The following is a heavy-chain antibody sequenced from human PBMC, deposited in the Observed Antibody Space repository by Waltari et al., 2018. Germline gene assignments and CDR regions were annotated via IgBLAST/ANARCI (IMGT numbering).Heavy chain of an antibody. V-gene: IGHV1-8*01. J-gene: IGHJ4*02. CDR1: GYTFPNYD. D-gene: IGHD6-13*01. Sequence: QVLLVQSGAELKTPGASVKVSCKASGYTFPNYDINWLRQATGQGLEWVGWMNHKNGNTLYAQKFQGRVTLTRDNSINTAYMELTSLTSDDTGVYYCARGQDSNSWYGAHFWGQGTLVTVAS. CDR2: MNHKNGNT. CDR3: ARGQDSNSWYGAHF.